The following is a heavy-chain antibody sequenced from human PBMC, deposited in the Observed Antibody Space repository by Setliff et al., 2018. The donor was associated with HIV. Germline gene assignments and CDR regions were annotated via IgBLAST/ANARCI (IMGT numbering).Heavy chain of an antibody. V-gene: IGHV4-31*02. J-gene: IGHJ3*01. CDR2: NYHGGRT. CDR3: ARVQMAYAAFDV. D-gene: IGHD4-17*01. CDR1: GDSLNSSTYY. Sequence: PSETLSLTCTVSGDSLNSSTYYWTWIRQRPGKGLEWIGYNYHGGRTNFNPSLKSRLTISLDTSKNQFSLRLNSVTAADTAVYYCARVQMAYAAFDVWGQGTMVTVSS.